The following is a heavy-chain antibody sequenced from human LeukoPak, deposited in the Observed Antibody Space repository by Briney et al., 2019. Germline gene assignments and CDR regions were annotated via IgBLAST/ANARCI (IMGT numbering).Heavy chain of an antibody. V-gene: IGHV3-20*04. CDR3: ARDPEAGYSSD. J-gene: IGHJ4*02. D-gene: IGHD6-19*01. CDR1: GFTFDDYG. Sequence: GGSLRLSCAASGFTFDDYGMSWVRQAPGKGPEWVSGINWNGGSTGYADSVKGRFTISRDNAKNSLYLQMNSLRAEDTALYYCARDPEAGYSSDWGQGTLVTVSS. CDR2: INWNGGST.